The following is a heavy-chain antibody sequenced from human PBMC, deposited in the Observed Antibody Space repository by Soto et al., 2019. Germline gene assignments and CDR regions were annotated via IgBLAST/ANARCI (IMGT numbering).Heavy chain of an antibody. CDR2: IYWDEDK. Sequence: QITLKESGPTLVKPTQTLTLTCTFSGFSLTTSGVGVGWIRQPPGKALEWLALIYWDEDKRYSPSLKSRLTSTNDTSKNKVVLTMTIMDPADTATYFCAHRTTTLTWWFDPWGQGTLVTFSS. D-gene: IGHD4-17*01. CDR1: GFSLTTSGVG. V-gene: IGHV2-5*02. CDR3: AHRTTTLTWWFDP. J-gene: IGHJ5*02.